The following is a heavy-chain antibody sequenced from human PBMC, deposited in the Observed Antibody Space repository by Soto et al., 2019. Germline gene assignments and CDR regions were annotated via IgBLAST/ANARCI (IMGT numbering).Heavy chain of an antibody. CDR3: ARGYGGNSAAFDI. CDR2: ISYDGSYK. D-gene: IGHD2-21*02. J-gene: IGHJ3*02. V-gene: IGHV3-33*05. CDR1: GFTFSSYG. Sequence: QVQLVESGGGVVQPGRSLRLSCAASGFTFSSYGMHWVRQAPGKGLEWVALISYDGSYKYYADSVKGRFTISRDNSENTLYLQINCLRAEDTALYYCARGYGGNSAAFDIWGQGTMVTVSS.